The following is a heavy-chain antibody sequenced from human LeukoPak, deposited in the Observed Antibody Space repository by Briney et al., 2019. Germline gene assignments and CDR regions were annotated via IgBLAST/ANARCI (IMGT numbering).Heavy chain of an antibody. CDR3: AKNRAAQKVDWFDP. D-gene: IGHD2-15*01. CDR1: GFTFSDYA. J-gene: IGHJ5*02. V-gene: IGHV3-23*05. Sequence: GGSLRLSCVASGFTFSDYALSWVRQPPGRGLEWVADIIGSGSRAYYSDSVKGRFTISRDNSRNTVYLQMNSLRAEDTAVYYCAKNRAAQKVDWFDPWGQGVLVTVSS. CDR2: IIGSGSRA.